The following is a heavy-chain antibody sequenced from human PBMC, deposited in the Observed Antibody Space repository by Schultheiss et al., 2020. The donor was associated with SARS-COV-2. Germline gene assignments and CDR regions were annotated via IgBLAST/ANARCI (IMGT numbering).Heavy chain of an antibody. CDR2: IYDSGST. CDR1: GGSISRYY. D-gene: IGHD5-18*01. V-gene: IGHV4-59*01. CDR3: AREGGYSYGSI. Sequence: SETLSLTCTVSGGSISRYYWSWIRQPPGKGLEWIGYIYDSGSTNYNPSLKSRVTISVDTSKNQFSLKVTSVSAADTAVYYCAREGGYSYGSIWGQGTLVTVSS. J-gene: IGHJ4*02.